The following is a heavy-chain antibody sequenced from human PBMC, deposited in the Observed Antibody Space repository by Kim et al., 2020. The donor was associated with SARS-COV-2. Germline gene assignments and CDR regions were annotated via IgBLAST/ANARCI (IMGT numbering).Heavy chain of an antibody. CDR3: ARDVRGTRAFDV. V-gene: IGHV3-23*01. CDR2: T. D-gene: IGHD1-1*01. Sequence: TYYACPVKGRFTISRDDSKNTLDLQMNSLRAEDTAVYSCARDVRGTRAFDVWGQGTLVAVSS. J-gene: IGHJ3*01.